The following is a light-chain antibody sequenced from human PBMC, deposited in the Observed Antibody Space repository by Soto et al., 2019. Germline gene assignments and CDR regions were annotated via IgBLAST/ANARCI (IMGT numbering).Light chain of an antibody. V-gene: IGLV2-14*01. CDR1: SSDVGSYNY. CDR3: SSYTSSSTLYV. Sequence: QSALTQPASVSGSPGQSITISCTGTSSDVGSYNYVSWYQHHPGKAPRLMIYASSNRPSGVSHRFSDSRSGNTASLTISGLQAEDEADYYCSSYTSSSTLYVFGTGTKVTVL. CDR2: ASS. J-gene: IGLJ1*01.